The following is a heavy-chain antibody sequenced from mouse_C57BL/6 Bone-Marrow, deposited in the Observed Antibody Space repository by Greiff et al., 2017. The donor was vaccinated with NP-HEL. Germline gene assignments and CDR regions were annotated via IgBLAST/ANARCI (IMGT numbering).Heavy chain of an antibody. CDR1: GYTFTSYW. J-gene: IGHJ3*01. V-gene: IGHV1-59*01. D-gene: IGHD1-1*01. CDR3: TNGGTAWFAY. CDR2: IDPSDSYT. Sequence: QVQLQQPGAELVRPGTSVKLSCKASGYTFTSYWMHWVKQRPGQGLEWIGVIDPSDSYTNYNQKFKGKATLTVDTSSSTAYMQLSSLTSEDTAVYYCTNGGTAWFAYWGQGTLVTVSA.